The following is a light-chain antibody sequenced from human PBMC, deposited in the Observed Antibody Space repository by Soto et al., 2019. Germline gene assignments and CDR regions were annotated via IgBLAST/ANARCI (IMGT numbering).Light chain of an antibody. CDR1: QSVSSTY. CDR3: QQSYSTPRT. V-gene: IGKV3-20*01. CDR2: GAS. J-gene: IGKJ1*01. Sequence: EIVLTQSPGTLSLSPGERATLSCRASQSVSSTYLIWYQQKPGQAPRLLIYGASSRATGVPDRFSGGGSGTDFTLTISSLQPEDFATYYCQQSYSTPRTFGQGTKVEI.